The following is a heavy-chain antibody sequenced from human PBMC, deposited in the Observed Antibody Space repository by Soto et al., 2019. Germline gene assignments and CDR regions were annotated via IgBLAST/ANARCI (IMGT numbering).Heavy chain of an antibody. CDR1: GFTFDDYA. Sequence: EVQLVESGGGLVQPGRSLRLSCAASGFTFDDYAMHWVRQAPGKGLEWVSGISWNSGSIGYADSVKGRFTISRDNAKNSLYLQMNSLRAEDTALYYCAKEHCSGDSCYPLVGMDVWGQGTTVTVSS. D-gene: IGHD2-15*01. CDR3: AKEHCSGDSCYPLVGMDV. CDR2: ISWNSGSI. J-gene: IGHJ6*02. V-gene: IGHV3-9*01.